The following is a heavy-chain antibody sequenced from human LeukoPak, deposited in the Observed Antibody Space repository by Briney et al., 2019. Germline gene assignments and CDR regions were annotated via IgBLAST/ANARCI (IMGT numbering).Heavy chain of an antibody. CDR2: IIPIFGTA. CDR1: GGTFSSYA. J-gene: IGHJ3*02. D-gene: IGHD2-2*02. CDR3: ARGYCSSTSCYTGDAFDI. V-gene: IGHV1-69*13. Sequence: SVKVSCKASGGTFSSYAISWVRQAPGQGLEWMGGIIPIFGTANYAQKFQGRVTITADESTSTAYMELSSLRSDDTAVYYCARGYCSSTSCYTGDAFDIWGQGTMVTVSS.